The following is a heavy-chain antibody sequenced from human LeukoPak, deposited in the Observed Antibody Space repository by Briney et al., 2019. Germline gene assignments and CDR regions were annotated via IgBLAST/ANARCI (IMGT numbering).Heavy chain of an antibody. Sequence: SETLSLTCTVSGGSISSSSYYWGWIRQPPGKGLEWIGSIYYSGSTYYNPSLKSRVTISVDTSKNQFSLKLSSVTAADTAVYYCASGRYCSSTSCGMPYWGQGTLVTVSS. CDR2: IYYSGST. CDR1: GGSISSSSYY. V-gene: IGHV4-39*07. D-gene: IGHD2-2*01. CDR3: ASGRYCSSTSCGMPY. J-gene: IGHJ4*02.